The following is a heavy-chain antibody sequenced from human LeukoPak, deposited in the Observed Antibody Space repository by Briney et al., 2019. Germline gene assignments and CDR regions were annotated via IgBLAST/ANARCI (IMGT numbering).Heavy chain of an antibody. CDR2: IKQDGSEK. CDR1: GFTFSSYY. V-gene: IGHV3-7*01. Sequence: GGSLRLSCAASGFTFSSYYMSWVRQAPEMGLEWVATIKQDGSEKYYVDSVKGRFTISRDNAKNSLYLQMNSLRVEDTAVYYCARRRCSSTSCFEDYWGQGTLVTVSS. J-gene: IGHJ4*02. CDR3: ARRRCSSTSCFEDY. D-gene: IGHD2-2*01.